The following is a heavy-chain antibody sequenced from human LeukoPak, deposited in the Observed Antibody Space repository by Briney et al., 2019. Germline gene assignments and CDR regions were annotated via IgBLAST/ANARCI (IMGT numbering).Heavy chain of an antibody. V-gene: IGHV1-18*01. Sequence: ASVKVSCKASGYIFSSYGISWVRQAPGQGLEWMGWISAYNGNTNYAQKVQGRVTMTTETYTSTAYMELRSLRSDDTAVYYCARAAMLRGVSNWFDPWGQGTLVTVSS. CDR2: ISAYNGNT. J-gene: IGHJ5*02. CDR3: ARAAMLRGVSNWFDP. D-gene: IGHD3-10*01. CDR1: GYIFSSYG.